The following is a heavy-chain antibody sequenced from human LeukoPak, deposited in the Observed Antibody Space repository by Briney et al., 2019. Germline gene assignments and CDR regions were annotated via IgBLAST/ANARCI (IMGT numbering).Heavy chain of an antibody. CDR2: IYHSETT. CDR3: ARDRYAHYYDSNGFKGPGALDI. D-gene: IGHD3-22*01. J-gene: IGHJ3*02. V-gene: IGHV4-31*03. Sequence: SETLSLTCTVSGGSINTGGYYWNWIRQHPGKGLEWIGYIYHSETTYYNPSLKSRVIISSDTSKNQFSLQLRSVTAADTAVYYCARDRYAHYYDSNGFKGPGALDIWGQGTMVTVSS. CDR1: GGSINTGGYY.